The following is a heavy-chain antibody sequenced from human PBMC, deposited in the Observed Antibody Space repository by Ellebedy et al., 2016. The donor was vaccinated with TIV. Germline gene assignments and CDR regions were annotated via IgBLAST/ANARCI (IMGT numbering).Heavy chain of an antibody. J-gene: IGHJ4*02. V-gene: IGHV3-23*01. Sequence: GESLKISXAASGFSFSSYGMNWVRQVPGKGLEWVSTISGSGYLTYYTDAVRGRFTISRDNSKNTLYLQMNSLRAGDTAVYYCARDNGGFDYWGQGTMVTVSS. CDR3: ARDNGGFDY. CDR1: GFSFSSYG. CDR2: ISGSGYLT.